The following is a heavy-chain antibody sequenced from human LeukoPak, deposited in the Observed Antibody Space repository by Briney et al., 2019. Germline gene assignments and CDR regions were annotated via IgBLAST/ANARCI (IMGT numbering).Heavy chain of an antibody. V-gene: IGHV7-4-1*02. CDR2: INTNTGTP. D-gene: IGHD2-15*01. J-gene: IGHJ5*02. CDR3: AKERLDCSGVRRHRTFDP. CDR1: GYTFTSYA. Sequence: ASVKVSCKASGYTFTSYAMNWVRQAPGQGLEWMGWINTNTGTPTYAQDFTGRFVFSLDTSVSTAYLQISSLKTEDSAVYYCAKERLDCSGVRRHRTFDPWGQGTLVTVSS.